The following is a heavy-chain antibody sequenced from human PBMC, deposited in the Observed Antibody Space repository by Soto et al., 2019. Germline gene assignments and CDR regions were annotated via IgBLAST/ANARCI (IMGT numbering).Heavy chain of an antibody. CDR3: ARLGGHCSSSSCFGFYVMDV. CDR2: FYYSENT. Sequence: SETLSLTCAVSGGSIISSSYSWGWVRQPPGKGLEWIATFYYSENTHYNPSLESRVTISVDTSKNQFSLKLSSVTAADTAVYYCARLGGHCSSSSCFGFYVMDVWGQGTTVTVSS. V-gene: IGHV4-39*01. CDR1: GGSIISSSYS. J-gene: IGHJ6*02. D-gene: IGHD2-2*01.